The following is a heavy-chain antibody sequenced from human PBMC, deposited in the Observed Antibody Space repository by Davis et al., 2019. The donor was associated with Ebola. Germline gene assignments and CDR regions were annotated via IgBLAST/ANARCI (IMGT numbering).Heavy chain of an antibody. J-gene: IGHJ6*04. Sequence: SVKVSCKASGYTFTSYGISWVRQAPGQGLEWMGGIIPIFGTANYAQKFQGRVTITADESTSTAYMELSSLRSEDTAVYYCAADLSYGELVYYYYYGMDVWGKGTTVTVSS. CDR1: GYTFTSYG. CDR3: AADLSYGELVYYYYYGMDV. V-gene: IGHV1-69*13. D-gene: IGHD3-10*01. CDR2: IIPIFGTA.